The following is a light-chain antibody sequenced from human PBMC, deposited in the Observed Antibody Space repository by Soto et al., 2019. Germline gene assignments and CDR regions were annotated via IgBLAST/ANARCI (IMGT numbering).Light chain of an antibody. CDR1: QSVSSSY. J-gene: IGKJ4*01. CDR2: GAS. CDR3: QQYQSLT. Sequence: EIVLTQSPGTLSLSPGERATLSCRASQSVSSSYLAWYQHKPGQAPRLLIHGASSRVTGIPDRFSGSGSGTDFTLTITRLESEDFAVYYCQQYQSLTFGGGTKVDIK. V-gene: IGKV3-20*01.